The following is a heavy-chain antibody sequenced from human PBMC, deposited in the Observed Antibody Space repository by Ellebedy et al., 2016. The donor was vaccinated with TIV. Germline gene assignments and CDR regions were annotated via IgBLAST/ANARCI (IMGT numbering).Heavy chain of an antibody. J-gene: IGHJ4*02. V-gene: IGHV3-74*01. Sequence: GESLKISCAASGFMSSGHWMHWVRQAPGKGLVWVSRISGDGSITTYAESVKGRFTISRDNAKNSLYLQMNSLRAEDTAVYYCARTDDSGYESFDYWGQGTLVTVSS. CDR2: ISGDGSIT. CDR1: GFMSSGHW. CDR3: ARTDDSGYESFDY. D-gene: IGHD5-12*01.